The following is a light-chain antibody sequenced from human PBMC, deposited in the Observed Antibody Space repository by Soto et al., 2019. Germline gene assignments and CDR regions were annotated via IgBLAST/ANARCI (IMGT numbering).Light chain of an antibody. V-gene: IGLV1-47*01. CDR1: SSNIGSNY. Sequence: QPVLTQPPSASETPGQSFTISCSGSSSNIGSNYVYWYQQFPGTAPKLLIYRNNQRPSGVPDRFSGSKSGTSASLAISGLRSEDEADYYCAAWDDSLIIGVFGGGTKVTVL. J-gene: IGLJ3*02. CDR2: RNN. CDR3: AAWDDSLIIGV.